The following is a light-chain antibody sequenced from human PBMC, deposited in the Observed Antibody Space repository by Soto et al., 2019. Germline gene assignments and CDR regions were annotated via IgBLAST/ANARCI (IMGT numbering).Light chain of an antibody. CDR3: QSADSSGTWV. V-gene: IGLV3-25*03. CDR2: RDT. J-gene: IGLJ3*02. CDR1: ALSKQY. Sequence: SYELTQPPSVSVSPGQTARITCSGDALSKQYAYWYQQRPGQAPVLVIYRDTERPSGIPERFSGSNSGTTVTLTIIGVQAEDEADYHCQSADSSGTWVFGGGTKLTVL.